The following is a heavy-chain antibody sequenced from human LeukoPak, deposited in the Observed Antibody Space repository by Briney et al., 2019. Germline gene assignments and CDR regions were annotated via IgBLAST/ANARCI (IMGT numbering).Heavy chain of an antibody. J-gene: IGHJ6*02. CDR1: GGSISSYY. Sequence: SETLSLTCTVSGGSISSYYWSWIRQPPGKGLEWIGYIYYSGITNYNPSLKSRVTISVDTSKNQFFLKLSSVTAADTAVYYCARDLAYCSSTTCPDVWGQGTTVTVSS. CDR3: ARDLAYCSSTTCPDV. V-gene: IGHV4-59*01. D-gene: IGHD2-2*01. CDR2: IYYSGIT.